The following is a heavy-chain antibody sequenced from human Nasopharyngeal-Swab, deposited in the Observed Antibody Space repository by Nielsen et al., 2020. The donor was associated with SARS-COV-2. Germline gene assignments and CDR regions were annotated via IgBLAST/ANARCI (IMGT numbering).Heavy chain of an antibody. CDR3: ANRVYYYDSSGYRQTALFDY. V-gene: IGHV4-34*01. D-gene: IGHD3-22*01. CDR2: INHSGST. Sequence: WIRQPPGKGLEWIGEINHSGSTNYNPSLKSRVTISVDTSKNQFSLKLSSVTAADTAVYYRANRVYYYDSSGYRQTALFDYWGQGTLVTVSS. J-gene: IGHJ4*02.